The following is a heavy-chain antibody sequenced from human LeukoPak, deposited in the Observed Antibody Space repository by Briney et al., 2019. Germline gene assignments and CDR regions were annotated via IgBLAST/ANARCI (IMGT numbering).Heavy chain of an antibody. CDR3: ARCTRFGGWYCNDY. J-gene: IGHJ4*02. Sequence: GASVKVSCMASGGTFSSYAISWVRQAPGEGLEWMGGIIPIFGTANYAQKFQGRVTITADESTSTAYMELSSLRSEDTAVYYCARCTRFGGWYCNDYWGQGTLVTVSS. CDR1: GGTFSSYA. D-gene: IGHD6-19*01. V-gene: IGHV1-69*01. CDR2: IIPIFGTA.